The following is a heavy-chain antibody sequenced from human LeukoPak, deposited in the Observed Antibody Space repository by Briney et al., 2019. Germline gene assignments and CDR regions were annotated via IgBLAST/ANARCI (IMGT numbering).Heavy chain of an antibody. V-gene: IGHV3-66*01. Sequence: GGSLRLSCAASGFTVSSNYMSWVRQAPGKGLEWVSVIYSGGSTYYADSVKGRFTISRDNSKNTLSLQMNSLRAEDTAVYYWARGGSGYYPNDYWGQGTWSPSPQ. J-gene: IGHJ4*02. CDR1: GFTVSSNY. D-gene: IGHD3-22*01. CDR3: ARGGSGYYPNDY. CDR2: IYSGGST.